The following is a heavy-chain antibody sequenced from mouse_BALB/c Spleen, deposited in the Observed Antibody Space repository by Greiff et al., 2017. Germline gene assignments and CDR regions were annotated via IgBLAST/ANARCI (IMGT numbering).Heavy chain of an antibody. CDR3: ARRYDYDEYYYAMDY. CDR2: ISSGSSTI. CDR1: GFTFSSFG. J-gene: IGHJ4*01. Sequence: DVHLVESGGGLVQPGGSRKLSCAASGFTFSSFGMHWVRQAPEKGLEWVAYISSGSSTIYYADTVKGRFTISRDNPKNTLFLQMTSLRSEDTAMYYCARRYDYDEYYYAMDYWGQGTSVTVSS. V-gene: IGHV5-17*02. D-gene: IGHD2-4*01.